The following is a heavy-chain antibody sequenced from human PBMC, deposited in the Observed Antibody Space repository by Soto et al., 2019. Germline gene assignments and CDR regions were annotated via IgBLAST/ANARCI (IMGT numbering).Heavy chain of an antibody. CDR3: ASFTSMGMDV. V-gene: IGHV1-69*02. CDR2: IIPILGIA. J-gene: IGHJ6*02. D-gene: IGHD3-3*01. Sequence: QVQLVQSGAEVKKPGSSVKVSCKASGGTFSSYTISWVRQAPGQGLEWMGRIIPILGIANYSQKFQGRVTITADKSTSTAYMELSSLRSEDTSVYYCASFTSMGMDVWGQGTTVTVSS. CDR1: GGTFSSYT.